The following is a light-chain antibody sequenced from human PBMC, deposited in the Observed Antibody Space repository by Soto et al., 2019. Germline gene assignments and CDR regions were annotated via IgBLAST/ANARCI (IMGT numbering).Light chain of an antibody. CDR2: DAS. CDR3: QQRSNWPPLT. Sequence: EIVLTQSPATLSLSPGERATLSCRASQSVSSYLAWYQQKPGQAPRLLIYDASNRATGITARFSGSGSGTDFTLTISSLEPEDFAVYYCQQRSNWPPLTFGGGTNVEIK. CDR1: QSVSSY. V-gene: IGKV3-11*01. J-gene: IGKJ4*01.